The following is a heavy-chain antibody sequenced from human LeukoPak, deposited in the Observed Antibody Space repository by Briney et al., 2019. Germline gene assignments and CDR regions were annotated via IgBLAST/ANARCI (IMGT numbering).Heavy chain of an antibody. CDR3: ARLTYGGNPAPFYYFAMDV. CDR2: IYYSGTT. J-gene: IGHJ6*02. D-gene: IGHD4-23*01. V-gene: IGHV4-39*01. CDR1: GGSVASRSDY. Sequence: SETLSLNCSVSGGSVASRSDYWGWIRQPPGEGLEWIGSIYYSGTTYYNPSLKSRVRVTMSVDTSENQFSLNLRSVTAADTAVYYCARLTYGGNPAPFYYFAMDVWGQGTTVTVSS.